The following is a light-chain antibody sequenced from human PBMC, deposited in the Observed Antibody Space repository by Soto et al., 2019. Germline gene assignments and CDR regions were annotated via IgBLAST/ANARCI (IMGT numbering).Light chain of an antibody. V-gene: IGKV3-20*01. Sequence: EIVLTQSPATLSLSPGERGTLSCRASQSISSSYLAWYQQKPGQAPRLLIYDASPRATGIAARFSGSGSGTDFTLTISRLEPEDFAVYYCQQYSRSPWTFGQGTKVDNK. CDR1: QSISSSY. CDR3: QQYSRSPWT. J-gene: IGKJ1*01. CDR2: DAS.